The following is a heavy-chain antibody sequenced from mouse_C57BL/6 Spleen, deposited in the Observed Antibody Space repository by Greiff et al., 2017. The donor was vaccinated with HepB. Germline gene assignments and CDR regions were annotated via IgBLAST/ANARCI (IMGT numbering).Heavy chain of an antibody. CDR3: TRSLDSSGYGVFAY. CDR2: IDPETGGT. CDR1: GYTFTDYE. J-gene: IGHJ3*01. D-gene: IGHD3-2*02. Sequence: QVQLKQSGAELVRPGASVTLSCKASGYTFTDYEMHWVKQTPVHGLEWIGAIDPETGGTAYNQKFKGKAILTADKSSSTAYMELRSLTSEDSAVYYCTRSLDSSGYGVFAYWGQGTLVTVSA. V-gene: IGHV1-15*01.